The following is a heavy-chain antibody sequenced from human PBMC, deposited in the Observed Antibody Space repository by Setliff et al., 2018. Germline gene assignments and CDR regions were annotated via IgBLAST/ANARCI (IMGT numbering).Heavy chain of an antibody. CDR3: ARGTTNLNYYYYMDV. D-gene: IGHD4-4*01. CDR2: IYYIGGT. J-gene: IGHJ6*03. Sequence: KPSETLSLTCTVSGGSISSGSYYWTWIRQHPGKGLEWIGYIYYIGGTYYNPSLKSRVTISVDTSQNQFSLRLSSVTAADTAVYYCARGTTNLNYYYYMDVWGKGTTVTVSS. V-gene: IGHV4-31*03. CDR1: GGSISSGSYY.